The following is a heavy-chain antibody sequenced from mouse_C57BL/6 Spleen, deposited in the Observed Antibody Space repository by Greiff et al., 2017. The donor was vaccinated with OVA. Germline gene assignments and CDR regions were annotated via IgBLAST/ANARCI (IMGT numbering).Heavy chain of an antibody. D-gene: IGHD2-3*01. J-gene: IGHJ4*01. V-gene: IGHV1-69*01. CDR2: IDPSDSYT. CDR3: ARSERLLLGGKKAMDY. CDR1: GYTFTSYW. Sequence: VQLQQPGAELVMPGASVKLSCKASGYTFTSYWMHWVKQRPGQGLEWIGEIDPSDSYTNYNQKFKGKSTLTVDKSSSTAYMQLSSLTSEDSAVYYCARSERLLLGGKKAMDYWGQGTSVTVSS.